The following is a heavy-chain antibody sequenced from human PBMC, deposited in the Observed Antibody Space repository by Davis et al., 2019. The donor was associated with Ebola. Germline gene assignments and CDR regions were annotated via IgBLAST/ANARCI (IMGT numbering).Heavy chain of an antibody. CDR1: GFTFSSYG. D-gene: IGHD3-3*01. Sequence: PGGSLRLSCAASGFTFSSYGMHWVRQAPGKGLEWVAVISYDGSNKYYADSVKGRFTISRDNSKNTLYLQMNSLRAEDTAVYYCARDLNPIFGVVMTYGMDVWGQGTTVTVSS. V-gene: IGHV3-30*03. CDR2: ISYDGSNK. J-gene: IGHJ6*02. CDR3: ARDLNPIFGVVMTYGMDV.